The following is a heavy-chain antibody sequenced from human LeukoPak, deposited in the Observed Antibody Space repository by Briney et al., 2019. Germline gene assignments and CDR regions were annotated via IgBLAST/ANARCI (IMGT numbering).Heavy chain of an antibody. CDR1: GFTFSSYA. CDR2: ISGSGGNT. V-gene: IGHV3-23*01. Sequence: GGSLRLSCAASGFTFSSYAMSWVRQAPGKGLEWVSAISGSGGNTYYADSVKGRFTISRDNSKNTLYLQMNSLRAEDTAVYYCATYSSSSNHNWFDPWGQGTLVTVSS. CDR3: ATYSSSSNHNWFDP. J-gene: IGHJ5*02. D-gene: IGHD6-6*01.